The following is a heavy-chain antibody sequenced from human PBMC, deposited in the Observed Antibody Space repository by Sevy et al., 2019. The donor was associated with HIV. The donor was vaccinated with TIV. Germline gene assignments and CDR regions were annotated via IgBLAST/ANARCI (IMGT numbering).Heavy chain of an antibody. CDR2: ISAYNGNT. CDR3: ARAGKSLMRGDWFDP. Sequence: ASVNVSCKASGYTFTSYGISWVRQAPGQGLEWMGWISAYNGNTNYAQMLQGRVTMTTDTSTSTAYMELRSLRSDDTAVYYCARAGKSLMRGDWFDPWGQGTLVTVSS. J-gene: IGHJ5*02. V-gene: IGHV1-18*01. D-gene: IGHD3-10*01. CDR1: GYTFTSYG.